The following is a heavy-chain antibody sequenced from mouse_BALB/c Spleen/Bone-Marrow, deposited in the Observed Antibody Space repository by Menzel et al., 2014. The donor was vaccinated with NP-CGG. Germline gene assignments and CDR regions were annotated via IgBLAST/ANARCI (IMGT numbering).Heavy chain of an antibody. V-gene: IGHV1-9*01. CDR3: ASQVGRDYAMVY. D-gene: IGHD4-1*01. CDR1: GYPFSSYW. Sequence: VLLQQSGAELMTPGASVKISCKATGYPFSSYWIAWVKQRPGHGLEWIGAILPGSGSTNYNEKFKGKATFTADTSSNTDYMQLSSLTSEDSAVYYYASQVGRDYAMVYWGQGTSVTVSS. J-gene: IGHJ4*01. CDR2: ILPGSGST.